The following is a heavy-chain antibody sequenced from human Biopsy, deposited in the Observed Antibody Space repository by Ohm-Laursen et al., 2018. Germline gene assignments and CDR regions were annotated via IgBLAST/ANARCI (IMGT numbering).Heavy chain of an antibody. V-gene: IGHV1-24*01. J-gene: IGHJ4*02. CDR3: ATGPYYDTRFYYNVRPFDF. D-gene: IGHD3-10*01. CDR1: GYTLTELS. CDR2: FDREERKT. Sequence: GSSVKVSCKVSGYTLTELSIHWVRQTGGKGLEWMGGFDREERKTVYAEKFQGRVTMTEDTSTDTVYMEVTSLRSDDMAVYYCATGPYYDTRFYYNVRPFDFWGQGTLVTVSS.